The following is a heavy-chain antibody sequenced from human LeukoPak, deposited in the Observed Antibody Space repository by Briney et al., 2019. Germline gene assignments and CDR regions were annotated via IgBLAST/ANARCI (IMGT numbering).Heavy chain of an antibody. CDR3: GRDRSRSIDY. CDR2: INTDGSST. J-gene: IGHJ4*02. D-gene: IGHD6-6*01. Sequence: PGRSLRLSCTASGFTFSTYWMHWVRQAPGKGLVWVSRINTDGSSTTYADSVKGRFTISRDNAKNTLYLQMNNLRAEDTAVYYCGRDRSRSIDYWGQGTLVTVSS. V-gene: IGHV3-74*01. CDR1: GFTFSTYW.